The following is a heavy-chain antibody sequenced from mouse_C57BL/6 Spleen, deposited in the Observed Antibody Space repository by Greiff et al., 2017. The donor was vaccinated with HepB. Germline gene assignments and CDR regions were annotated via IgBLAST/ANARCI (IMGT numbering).Heavy chain of an antibody. CDR2: ISYDGSK. CDR3: ARVGYSNYVYYFDY. J-gene: IGHJ2*01. D-gene: IGHD2-5*01. CDR1: GYSITSGYY. Sequence: EVQLVESGPGLVKPSQSLSLTCSVTGYSITSGYYWNWIRQFPGNKLEWMGYISYDGSKNYNPSLKNRISITRDTSKNQFFLKLNSVTTEDTATYYCARVGYSNYVYYFDYWGQGTTLTVSS. V-gene: IGHV3-6*01.